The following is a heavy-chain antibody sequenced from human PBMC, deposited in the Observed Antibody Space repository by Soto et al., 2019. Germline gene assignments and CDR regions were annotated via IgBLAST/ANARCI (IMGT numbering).Heavy chain of an antibody. D-gene: IGHD1-26*01. CDR3: AREGGTYTLSAFDI. CDR2: ISSNGVNT. V-gene: IGHV3-64*01. CDR1: GFTFSSHA. J-gene: IGHJ3*02. Sequence: EVQLVESGGDLVQPGGSLRLSCAATGFTFSSHAMHWVRQAPGKGLEYVSSISSNGVNTYYANSVKGRFTISRDNSKNTVYLQMGSLRAEDMAVYYCAREGGTYTLSAFDIWGQGTMVTVSS.